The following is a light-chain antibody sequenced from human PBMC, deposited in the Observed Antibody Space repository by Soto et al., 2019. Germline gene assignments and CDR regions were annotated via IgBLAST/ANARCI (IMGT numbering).Light chain of an antibody. V-gene: IGKV3D-20*02. CDR3: QQRSNWLT. CDR2: GAS. Sequence: EIVLTQSPGTLSLSPGERATLSCRASQSVSNNYLAWYQQKPGQAPRLLIYGASNRATGIPDRFSGSGSGTDFTLTISSLQPEDFATYYCQQRSNWLTFGGGTKVDIK. J-gene: IGKJ4*01. CDR1: QSVSNNY.